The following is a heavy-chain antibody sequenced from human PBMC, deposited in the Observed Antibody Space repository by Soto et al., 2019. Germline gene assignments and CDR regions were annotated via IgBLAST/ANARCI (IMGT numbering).Heavy chain of an antibody. CDR3: ASWTRDGYIHPY. D-gene: IGHD5-12*01. CDR1: GFTFSHYG. J-gene: IGHJ4*02. CDR2: IWFDGRNK. Sequence: GGSLRLSCAASGFTFSHYGMQWVRQAPGKELEWVALIWFDGRNKYYADSVKGRFTISRDNAKNTLYLQMDSLRAEDTAVYYCASWTRDGYIHPYWGQGTLVTVSS. V-gene: IGHV3-33*03.